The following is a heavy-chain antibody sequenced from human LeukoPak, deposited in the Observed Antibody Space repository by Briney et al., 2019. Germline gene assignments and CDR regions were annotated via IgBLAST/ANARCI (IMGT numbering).Heavy chain of an antibody. CDR1: GFTFSSYA. CDR3: AKDSKIVGATFRSYHYMDV. D-gene: IGHD1-26*01. Sequence: PGGSLRLSCAASGFTFSSYAMSWVRQAPGKGLEWVSAIRGSGDRTHYADSVNGRFTISRDNSKNTLYLQMNSLRAEDTAVYYCAKDSKIVGATFRSYHYMDVWGKGTAVTVSS. V-gene: IGHV3-23*01. J-gene: IGHJ6*03. CDR2: IRGSGDRT.